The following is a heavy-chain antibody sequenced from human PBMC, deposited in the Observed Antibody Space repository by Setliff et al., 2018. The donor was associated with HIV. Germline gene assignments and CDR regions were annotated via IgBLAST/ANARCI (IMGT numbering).Heavy chain of an antibody. CDR3: ARGHCSGTNCYGVDYYGMDV. Sequence: SETLSLTCTVSGGSISSDNWWTWVRQAPGKGLEWIGEIYHSEYTNYNPSLKSRVSMSVDKSKNQFSVKLTSVTAADTAVYYCARGHCSGTNCYGVDYYGMDVWGQGTTVTV. D-gene: IGHD2-2*01. CDR2: IYHSEYT. CDR1: GGSISSDNW. V-gene: IGHV4-4*02. J-gene: IGHJ6*02.